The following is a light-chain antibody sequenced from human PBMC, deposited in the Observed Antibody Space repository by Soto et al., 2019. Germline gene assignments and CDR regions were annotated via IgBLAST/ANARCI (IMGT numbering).Light chain of an antibody. CDR2: GAY. V-gene: IGKV3-15*01. J-gene: IGKJ4*01. CDR3: QQYLNCLN. Sequence: EIVMTHSPATLSVSPGEKAHLSGRASQSVSSNFVGYQQKHGQAPRLLIYGAYTRPTRIPARFSGSGSGTEVTRIISGLKSDNFGVYYRQQYLNCLNCSRENKVEIK. CDR1: QSVSSN.